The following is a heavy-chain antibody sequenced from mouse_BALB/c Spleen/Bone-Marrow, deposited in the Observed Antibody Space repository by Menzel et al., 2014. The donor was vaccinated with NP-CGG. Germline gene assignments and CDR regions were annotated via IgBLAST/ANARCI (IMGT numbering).Heavy chain of an antibody. CDR1: GYAFTNYL. D-gene: IGHD1-1*01. V-gene: IGHV1-54*01. CDR3: ARSTTVKDYFDY. Sequence: VQLQQSGAELVRPGTSVKVSCKASGYAFTNYLIEWLKQRPGQGLEWIGVLNPGSGGSHYNEKFKGKATLTADKSSSTAYMQLSSRASDDSAVYFCARSTTVKDYFDYWGQGTTLTVSS. J-gene: IGHJ2*01. CDR2: LNPGSGGS.